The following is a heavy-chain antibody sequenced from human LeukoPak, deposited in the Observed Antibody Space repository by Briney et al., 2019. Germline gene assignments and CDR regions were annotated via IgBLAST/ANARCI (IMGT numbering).Heavy chain of an antibody. D-gene: IGHD5-18*01. CDR3: VTGFTTMAVDYFDY. Sequence: ASVKVSCKGSGKTLSDLSIHWLRQPPGKGLEWLGGSDPEDGERIYAQMFQGIVTMTEDTSIDTAYMELSSLRSEDTAVYYCVTGFTTMAVDYFDYWGQGTLVTVSP. J-gene: IGHJ4*02. CDR2: SDPEDGER. CDR1: GKTLSDLS. V-gene: IGHV1-24*01.